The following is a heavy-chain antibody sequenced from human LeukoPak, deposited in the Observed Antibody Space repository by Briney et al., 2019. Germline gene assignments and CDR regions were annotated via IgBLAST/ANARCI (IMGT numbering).Heavy chain of an antibody. CDR2: INPNSGGT. J-gene: IGHJ5*02. D-gene: IGHD2-15*01. V-gene: IGHV1-2*02. CDR3: ARVRPSARYCSGGSCYRLQDGWFDP. Sequence: GASVKVSCKASGYTFTGYYMHWVRQAPGQGLEWMGWINPNSGGTNYAQKFQGRVTMTRDTSISTAYMELSRLRSDDTAVYYCARVRPSARYCSGGSCYRLQDGWFDPWGQGTLVTVSS. CDR1: GYTFTGYY.